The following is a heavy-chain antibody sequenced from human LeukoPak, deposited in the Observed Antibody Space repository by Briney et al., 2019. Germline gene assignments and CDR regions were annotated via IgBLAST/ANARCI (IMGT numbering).Heavy chain of an antibody. CDR3: ARDLYWYHYYYGMDV. CDR1: GFTFSSYE. D-gene: IGHD2-15*01. CDR2: ISSSGSTI. V-gene: IGHV3-48*03. Sequence: GASLRLSCAASGFTFSSYEMNWVRQAPGKGLEWVSYISSSGSTIYYADSVKGRFTISRDNAKNSLYLQMNSLRAEDTAVYYCARDLYWYHYYYGMDVWGKGTTVTVSS. J-gene: IGHJ6*04.